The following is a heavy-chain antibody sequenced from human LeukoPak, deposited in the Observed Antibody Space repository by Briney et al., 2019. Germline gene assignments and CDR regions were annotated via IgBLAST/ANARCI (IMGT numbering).Heavy chain of an antibody. Sequence: SETLSLTCTVSGGSISSYSWSWIRQPPGKGLEWIGYIYSSGSTNYNPSLKSRVTISVDTSKNQFSLKLSSVTATETAVYYCARVETSNYYYGMDVWGQGTTVTVSS. V-gene: IGHV4-59*01. J-gene: IGHJ6*02. CDR1: GGSISSYS. CDR2: IYSSGST. CDR3: ARVETSNYYYGMDV.